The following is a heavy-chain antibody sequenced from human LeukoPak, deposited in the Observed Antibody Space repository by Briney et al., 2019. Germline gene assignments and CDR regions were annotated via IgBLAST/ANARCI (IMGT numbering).Heavy chain of an antibody. CDR3: EKYNRHDGAFDH. CDR2: ISGSGTTI. V-gene: IGHV3-11*01. J-gene: IGHJ4*02. D-gene: IGHD1-1*01. CDR1: GFTFSDHY. Sequence: GGSLRLSCAASGFTFSDHYMSWIRQAPGKGLEWVSYISGSGTTIYADSVKGRFTISRDNAKNSLYLQMNSQRAEDTAVYYCEKYNRHDGAFDHWGQGTLVIVSS.